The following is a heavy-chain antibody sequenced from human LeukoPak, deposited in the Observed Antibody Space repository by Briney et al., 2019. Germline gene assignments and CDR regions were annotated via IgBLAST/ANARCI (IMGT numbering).Heavy chain of an antibody. CDR3: ARLPLWSVGALDY. V-gene: IGHV4-61*02. Sequence: TSETLSLTCNVSGGFIRSGTYNWSWIRQPAGKGLEWIGRIYSSGSTNYNPSLKSRVTISVNLSKNRFSLKLRSVTAADTAVYYCARLPLWSVGALDYWGQGALVTVSS. D-gene: IGHD3-3*01. CDR2: IYSSGST. J-gene: IGHJ4*02. CDR1: GGFIRSGTYN.